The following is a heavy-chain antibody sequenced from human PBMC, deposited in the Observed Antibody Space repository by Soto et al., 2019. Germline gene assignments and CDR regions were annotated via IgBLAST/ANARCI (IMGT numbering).Heavy chain of an antibody. D-gene: IGHD7-27*01. Sequence: HPGGSLRLSCAVSGLTFSTTWMTWVRQAPGKGLEWLASINQDGSATYYVDSVKGRFTISRDNDKNSLYLQLNSLRAEDSATSYCGRDRGPNTLDCWGQGTLVTVSS. CDR3: GRDRGPNTLDC. V-gene: IGHV3-7*03. CDR2: INQDGSAT. CDR1: GLTFSTTW. J-gene: IGHJ4*02.